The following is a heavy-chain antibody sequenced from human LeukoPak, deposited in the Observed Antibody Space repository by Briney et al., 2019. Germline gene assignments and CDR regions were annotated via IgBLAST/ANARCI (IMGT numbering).Heavy chain of an antibody. V-gene: IGHV3-23*01. D-gene: IGHD3-22*01. J-gene: IGHJ4*02. Sequence: GGSLRLSCAASGFTFSNYAVIWVRQAPGKGLEWVSIISGSGDSTSYADSVKGRFTIPRDNSKNTLYLQLNSLRAEDSAVYYCARDSHASAYVYWGQGTLVTVSS. CDR1: GFTFSNYA. CDR2: ISGSGDST. CDR3: ARDSHASAYVY.